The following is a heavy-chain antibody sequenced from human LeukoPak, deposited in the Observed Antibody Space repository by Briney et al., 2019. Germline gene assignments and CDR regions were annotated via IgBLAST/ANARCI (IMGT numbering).Heavy chain of an antibody. CDR1: GFTFSYYY. CDR2: ISSSGSTI. Sequence: GGPLRLSCAASGFTFSYYYMSWIRQAPGKGLEWVSYISSSGSTIYYADSVKGRFTISRDNAKNSLYLQMNSLRAEDTAVYYCARDRGNYYDSSFDYWGQGTLVTVSS. D-gene: IGHD3-22*01. CDR3: ARDRGNYYDSSFDY. J-gene: IGHJ4*02. V-gene: IGHV3-11*01.